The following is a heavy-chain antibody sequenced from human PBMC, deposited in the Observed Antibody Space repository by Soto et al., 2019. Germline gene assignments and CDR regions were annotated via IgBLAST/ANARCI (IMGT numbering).Heavy chain of an antibody. CDR1: GYTFTSYG. CDR2: ISAYNGNT. J-gene: IGHJ3*02. D-gene: IGHD3-22*01. CDR3: ARISRALVYYYDSSGPKGAFDI. V-gene: IGHV1-18*01. Sequence: ASVKVSFKASGYTFTSYGISWVRQAPGQGLEWMGWISAYNGNTNYAQKLQGRVTMTTDTSTSTAYMELRSLRSDDTAVYYCARISRALVYYYDSSGPKGAFDIWGQGTMVTVSS.